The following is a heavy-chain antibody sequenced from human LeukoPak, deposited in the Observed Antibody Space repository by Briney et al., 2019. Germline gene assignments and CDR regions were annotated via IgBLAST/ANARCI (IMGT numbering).Heavy chain of an antibody. V-gene: IGHV4-4*02. CDR3: ARVEYEYYYDSSGYYYEGY. J-gene: IGHJ4*02. CDR1: GGSISSSNW. D-gene: IGHD3-22*01. Sequence: SGTLSLTCAVSGGSISSSNWWRWVRQPPGKGLEWIGEIYHSGSTNYNPSLKSRVTISVDKSKNQFSLKLSSVTAADTAVYYCARVEYEYYYDSSGYYYEGYWGQGTLVTVSS. CDR2: IYHSGST.